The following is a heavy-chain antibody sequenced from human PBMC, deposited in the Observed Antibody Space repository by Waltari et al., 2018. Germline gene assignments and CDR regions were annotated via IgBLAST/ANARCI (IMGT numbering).Heavy chain of an antibody. D-gene: IGHD4-17*01. J-gene: IGHJ4*02. V-gene: IGHV1-69*09. CDR3: AREANDYAGDY. CDR2: IIPILGIA. Sequence: QVQLVQSGAEVKKPGSSVKVSCKASGGTFSSYAISWVRQAPGQGLEWMGRIIPILGIANYAQKCQGRVTITADKSTSTAYMELSSLRSEDTAVYYCAREANDYAGDYWGQGTLVTVSS. CDR1: GGTFSSYA.